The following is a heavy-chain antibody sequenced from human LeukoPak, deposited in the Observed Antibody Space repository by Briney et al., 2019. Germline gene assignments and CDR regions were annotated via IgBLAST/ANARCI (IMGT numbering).Heavy chain of an antibody. Sequence: SVKVSCKASGFTFATSTIQWVRQASGQPLEWIAWIVGSGDAVYAQKFQERVTITRDMSTSTAYMELSSLTSEHTAMYYCAAERYSDGCGWFDPWGEGTLVTVPS. CDR1: GFTFATST. CDR2: IVGSGDA. CDR3: AAERYSDGCGWFDP. D-gene: IGHD2-21*01. V-gene: IGHV1-58*02. J-gene: IGHJ5*02.